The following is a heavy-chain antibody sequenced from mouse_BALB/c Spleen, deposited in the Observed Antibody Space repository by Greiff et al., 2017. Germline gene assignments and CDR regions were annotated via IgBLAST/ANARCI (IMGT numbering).Heavy chain of an antibody. Sequence: EVQVVESGPELVKPGASVKMSCKASGYTFTSYVMHWVKQKPGQGLEWIGYINPYNDGTKYNEKFKGKATLTSDKSSSTAYMELSSLTSEDSAVYYCARSHHLLLRSYFDYWGQGTTLTVSS. V-gene: IGHV1-14*01. J-gene: IGHJ2*01. CDR1: GYTFTSYV. D-gene: IGHD1-1*01. CDR3: ARSHHLLLRSYFDY. CDR2: INPYNDGT.